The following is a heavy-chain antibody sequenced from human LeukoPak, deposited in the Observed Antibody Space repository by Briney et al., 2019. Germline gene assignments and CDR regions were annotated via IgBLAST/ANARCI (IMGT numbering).Heavy chain of an antibody. CDR3: ARFPYFEGFDY. CDR1: GGSIESYH. V-gene: IGHV4-4*08. Sequence: SETLSLTCSVSGGSIESYHWSWIRQPPGKGLEFIGYIAASGTTKHNPSLKSRVTLSMDTSKNQFSLKLRSVTAADTAVYFCARFPYFEGFDYWGQGTQVIVSS. D-gene: IGHD3-9*01. J-gene: IGHJ4*02. CDR2: IAASGTT.